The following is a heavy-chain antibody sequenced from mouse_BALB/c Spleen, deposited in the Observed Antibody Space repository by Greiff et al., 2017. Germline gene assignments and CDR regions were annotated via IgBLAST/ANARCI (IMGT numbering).Heavy chain of an antibody. Sequence: LQQPGSELVRPGASVKLSCKASGYTFTSYWMHWVKQRPGQGLEWIGNIYPGSGSTNYDEKFKSKATLTVDTSSSTAYMQLSSLTSEDSAVYYCTRGWLPAFDYWGQGTTLTVSS. CDR3: TRGWLPAFDY. J-gene: IGHJ2*01. CDR1: GYTFTSYW. D-gene: IGHD2-2*01. CDR2: IYPGSGST. V-gene: IGHV1S22*01.